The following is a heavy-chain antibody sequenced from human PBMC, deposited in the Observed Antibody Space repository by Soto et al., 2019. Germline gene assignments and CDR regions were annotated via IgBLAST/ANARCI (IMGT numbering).Heavy chain of an antibody. CDR3: ARAKQWLAGAFDI. Sequence: EVQLVESGGGLVQPGGSLRLSCAASGFTFSTYNMNWVRQAPGKGLEWVSYISSSSSTIYYADSVKGRFTISRDNAKNSLYLQMNSLRAEDTAVYYCARAKQWLAGAFDIWGQGTIVTVSS. J-gene: IGHJ3*02. V-gene: IGHV3-48*01. CDR2: ISSSSSTI. D-gene: IGHD6-19*01. CDR1: GFTFSTYN.